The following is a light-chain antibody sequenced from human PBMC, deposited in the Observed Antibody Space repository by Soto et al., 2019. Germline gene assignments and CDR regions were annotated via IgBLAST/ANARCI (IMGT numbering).Light chain of an antibody. Sequence: QSALTQPVSVSGSPGQSITISCTGTSSDVGGYNYVSWYQQHPDKAPKLMIYEVSNRPSGVSNRFSGSKSGNTASLTISGLQAEDEADYYCTSYTTSSTHWVFGGGTKVTVL. CDR3: TSYTTSSTHWV. J-gene: IGLJ3*02. V-gene: IGLV2-14*01. CDR2: EVS. CDR1: SSDVGGYNY.